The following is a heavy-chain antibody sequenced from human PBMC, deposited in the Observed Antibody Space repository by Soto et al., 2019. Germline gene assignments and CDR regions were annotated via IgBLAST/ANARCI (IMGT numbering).Heavy chain of an antibody. CDR3: ARVPFSDSSGYYDY. V-gene: IGHV4-31*03. CDR1: GGSISSGGYY. D-gene: IGHD3-22*01. J-gene: IGHJ4*02. Sequence: SETLSLTCNVSGGSISSGGYYWSWIRQHPGKGLEWIGYIYYSGSTYYNPSLKSRVTISVDTSKNQFSLKLSSVTAADTAVYYCARVPFSDSSGYYDYWGQGTLVTVSS. CDR2: IYYSGST.